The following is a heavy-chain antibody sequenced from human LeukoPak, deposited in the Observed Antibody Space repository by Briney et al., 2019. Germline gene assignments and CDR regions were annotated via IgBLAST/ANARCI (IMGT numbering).Heavy chain of an antibody. Sequence: SETLSLTCTVSGGSISSYYWSWIRQPPGKGLEWIGYIYYSGSTNYNPSLKSRVTISVDTSKNQFSLKLSSVTAADTAVYYCTRGENYDFWSGSVSFDYWGQGTLVTVSS. CDR3: TRGENYDFWSGSVSFDY. D-gene: IGHD3-3*01. J-gene: IGHJ4*02. CDR2: IYYSGST. CDR1: GGSISSYY. V-gene: IGHV4-59*01.